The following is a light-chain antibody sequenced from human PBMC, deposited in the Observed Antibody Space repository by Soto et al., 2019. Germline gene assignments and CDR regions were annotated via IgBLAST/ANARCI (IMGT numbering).Light chain of an antibody. J-gene: IGKJ4*01. Sequence: EIVMTQSPATLSVSPGERATLSCRASQSVSTNLAWYQQKPGQAPRLLIYAASVRATGIPARFSCSGSGTEFTLTISSLQYEDFAVYYCQQYDERHPHISFGGGTKVEIK. V-gene: IGKV3-15*01. CDR3: QQYDERHPHIS. CDR1: QSVSTN. CDR2: AAS.